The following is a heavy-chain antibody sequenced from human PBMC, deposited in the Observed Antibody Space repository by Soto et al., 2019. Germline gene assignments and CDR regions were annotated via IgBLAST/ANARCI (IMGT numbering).Heavy chain of an antibody. V-gene: IGHV1-69*02. Sequence: QVQLVQSGAEVKKPGSSVKVSCKASGGTFSSYTISWVRQAPGQGLEWMGRIIPLLGIANYAQKFQGRVTITADKSTSTAYMELSSLRSEDTAVYYCARAEWEPSHYYYYYGMDVWGQGTTVTVSS. CDR3: ARAEWEPSHYYYYYGMDV. J-gene: IGHJ6*02. D-gene: IGHD1-26*01. CDR2: IIPLLGIA. CDR1: GGTFSSYT.